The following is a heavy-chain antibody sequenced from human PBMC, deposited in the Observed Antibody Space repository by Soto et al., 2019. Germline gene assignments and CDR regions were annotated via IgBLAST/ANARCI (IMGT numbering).Heavy chain of an antibody. V-gene: IGHV3-30-3*01. CDR1: AFPFSSFA. J-gene: IGHJ4*02. CDR3: ARDYYSDDSGLFDY. D-gene: IGHD3-22*01. CDR2: ILYDGSNK. Sequence: GGSLRLSCAVSAFPFSSFAMHWVRQAPHKGLEWVAKILYDGSNKYYADSVKGRFIISRDNSKNTLYLQMNSLRAEDTAVYYCARDYYSDDSGLFDYWGQGTLDTVYS.